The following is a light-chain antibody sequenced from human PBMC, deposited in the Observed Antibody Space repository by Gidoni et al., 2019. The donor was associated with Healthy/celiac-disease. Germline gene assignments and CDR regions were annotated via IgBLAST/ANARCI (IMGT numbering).Light chain of an antibody. V-gene: IGLV2-14*01. CDR3: SSYTSSSTWV. Sequence: QSALTQPASGPGSPGQSITISCTGTSSDVGYYNYVSWYQQHPGKAPKLIIYEVINRPSGVSNRFSGSKSGNTASLTISGLQAEDEADYYCSSYTSSSTWVFGGGTKLTVL. CDR2: EVI. CDR1: SSDVGYYNY. J-gene: IGLJ3*02.